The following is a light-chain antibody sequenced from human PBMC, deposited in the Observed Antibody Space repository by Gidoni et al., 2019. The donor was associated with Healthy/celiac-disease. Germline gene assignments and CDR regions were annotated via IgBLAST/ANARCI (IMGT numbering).Light chain of an antibody. CDR2: AAS. CDR3: QQYYSYPRT. V-gene: IGKV1-8*01. J-gene: IGKJ1*01. CDR1: QGISSY. Sequence: IRMTQSPSSFSASTGDRVTITWRASQGISSYLAWYQQKPGKAPKLLIYAASTLQSGVPSRFSSSGSGTDFTLTISCLQSEDFATYYCQQYYSYPRTFGQGTKVEIK.